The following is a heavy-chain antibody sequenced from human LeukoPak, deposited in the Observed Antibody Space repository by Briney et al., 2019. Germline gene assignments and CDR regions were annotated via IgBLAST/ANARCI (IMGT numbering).Heavy chain of an antibody. Sequence: PGGSLRLSCAASGFTFSSYWMSWVRQAPGKGLEWVANIKEDGNEKDYLDSVKGRFTISRDNSKNTLYLQMNSLRAEDTAVYYCAKGRTAIVGAYDAFDIWGQGTMVTVSS. J-gene: IGHJ3*02. D-gene: IGHD1-26*01. CDR1: GFTFSSYW. CDR2: IKEDGNEK. V-gene: IGHV3-7*01. CDR3: AKGRTAIVGAYDAFDI.